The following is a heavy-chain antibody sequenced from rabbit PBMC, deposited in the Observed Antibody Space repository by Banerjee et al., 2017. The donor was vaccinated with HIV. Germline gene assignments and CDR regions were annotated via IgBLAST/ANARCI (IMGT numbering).Heavy chain of an antibody. CDR1: GVDFSSVG. CDR2: IYPDYDST. CDR3: ARDLCGVDNYLNL. D-gene: IGHD1-1*01. V-gene: IGHV1S47*01. Sequence: QQQLVESGGGLVKPGASLTLTCKASGVDFSSVGISWVRQVSGKGLEWIGYIYPDYDSTDYASWVNGRFTISFDNAQNTVALQMTSLTAADTATYFCARDLCGVDNYLNLWGPGTLVTVS. J-gene: IGHJ4*01.